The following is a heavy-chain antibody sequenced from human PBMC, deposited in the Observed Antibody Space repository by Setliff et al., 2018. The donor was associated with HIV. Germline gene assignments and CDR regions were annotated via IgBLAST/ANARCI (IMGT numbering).Heavy chain of an antibody. J-gene: IGHJ4*02. CDR1: GYTFTSYY. CDR3: AREVRRYYDSSGYHGGFDY. Sequence: ASVKVSCKASGYTFTSYYMHWARQAPGQGLEWMGIINPSGGSTSYAQKFQGRVTMTGDTSTSTVYMELSSLRSEDTAVYYCAREVRRYYDSSGYHGGFDYWGQGTLVTVSS. V-gene: IGHV1-46*01. CDR2: INPSGGST. D-gene: IGHD3-22*01.